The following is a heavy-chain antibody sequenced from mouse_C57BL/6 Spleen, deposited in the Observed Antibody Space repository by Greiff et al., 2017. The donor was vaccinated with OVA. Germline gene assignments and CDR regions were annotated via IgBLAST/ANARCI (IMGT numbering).Heavy chain of an antibody. D-gene: IGHD2-2*01. CDR1: GFSLTSYA. V-gene: IGHV2-9-1*01. CDR3: ARSFYYGYDYFDY. CDR2: IWTGGGT. J-gene: IGHJ2*01. Sequence: VQVVESGPGLVAPSQSLSITCTVSGFSLTSYAISWVRQPPGKGLEWLGVIWTGGGTNYNSALKSRLSISKDNSKSQVFLKMNSLQTDDTARYYCARSFYYGYDYFDYWGQGTTLTVSS.